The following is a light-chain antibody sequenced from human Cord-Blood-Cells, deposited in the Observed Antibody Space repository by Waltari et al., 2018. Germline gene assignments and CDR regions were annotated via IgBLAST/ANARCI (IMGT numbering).Light chain of an antibody. Sequence: DIQMTQSPSSLSASVGDRVTITCRASQGISNYLAWYQQKPGKVPKLLIYAASTLQSGVPSRFSGSGSGIDSTLTISSLQPEDVATYYCQKYNSAATFGQGTKVEIK. J-gene: IGKJ1*01. CDR3: QKYNSAAT. V-gene: IGKV1-27*01. CDR1: QGISNY. CDR2: AAS.